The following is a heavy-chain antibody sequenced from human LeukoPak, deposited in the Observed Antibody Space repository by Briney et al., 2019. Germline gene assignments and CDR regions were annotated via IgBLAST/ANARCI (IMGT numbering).Heavy chain of an antibody. CDR3: ARVGHYDILTGYSSPYYFDY. Sequence: ASVKVSCKVSGYTFTDYYLHWLRQAPGQGLEWMGWINPHSGGTNYAQNFQGRVTMTRDTSISAAYMELSRLRSDDTAVYYCARVGHYDILTGYSSPYYFDYWGQGTLVTVSS. CDR1: GYTFTDYY. CDR2: INPHSGGT. D-gene: IGHD3-9*01. V-gene: IGHV1-2*02. J-gene: IGHJ4*02.